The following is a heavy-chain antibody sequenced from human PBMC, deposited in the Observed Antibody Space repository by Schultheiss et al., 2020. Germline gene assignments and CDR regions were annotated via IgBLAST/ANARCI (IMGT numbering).Heavy chain of an antibody. J-gene: IGHJ4*02. Sequence: GSLRLSCAVSGGSISSSNWWSWVRQPPGKGLEWIGEIYHSGSTNYNPSLKSRVTISVDKSKNQFSLKLSSVTAADTAVYYCAREPHYDFWSGYPYFDYWGQGTLVTVSS. CDR2: IYHSGST. CDR1: GGSISSSNW. D-gene: IGHD3-3*01. CDR3: AREPHYDFWSGYPYFDY. V-gene: IGHV4-4*02.